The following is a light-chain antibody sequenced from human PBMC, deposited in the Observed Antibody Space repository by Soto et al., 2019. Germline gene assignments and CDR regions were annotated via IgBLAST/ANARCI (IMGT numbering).Light chain of an antibody. CDR3: QQYNNWWT. V-gene: IGKV3-15*01. J-gene: IGKJ1*01. CDR1: QSVSIN. Sequence: EIVMTQSPATLSVSPGERATLSCRASQSVSINLAWYQQKPGQPPRLLIYGASTSATGIPARFSGSGSGTEFTLTITSLQSEDFAVYYRQQYNNWWTFGQGTKVDIK. CDR2: GAS.